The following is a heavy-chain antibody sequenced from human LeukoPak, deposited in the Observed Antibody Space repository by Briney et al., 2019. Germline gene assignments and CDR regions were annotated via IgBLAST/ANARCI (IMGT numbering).Heavy chain of an antibody. CDR1: GFTLSSFS. V-gene: IGHV3-48*04. CDR2: ISTSGSTI. D-gene: IGHD2-15*01. Sequence: GSLRLSCAASGFTLSSFSMNWVRQAPGQGLEWVSYISTSGSTIYYADSVRGRFTISRDNAKNSLYLQLNSLRAEDTAVYYCARVVEVALFDYWGQGTLVTVSS. J-gene: IGHJ4*02. CDR3: ARVVEVALFDY.